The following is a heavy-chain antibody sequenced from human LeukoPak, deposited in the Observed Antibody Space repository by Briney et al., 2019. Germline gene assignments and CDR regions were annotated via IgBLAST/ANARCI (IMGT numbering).Heavy chain of an antibody. V-gene: IGHV1-18*01. D-gene: IGHD1-1*01. Sequence: GASVNLSCKASGYTFTSYGVSWVRQAPGQGLEWMGWISGSNGNTNYAQKLQGRGAVTTDTSTSTAYMELRSLRSDDTAVYYCARYPLSYSNNWHYYFDHWGQETLRSVSS. J-gene: IGHJ4*02. CDR3: ARYPLSYSNNWHYYFDH. CDR1: GYTFTSYG. CDR2: ISGSNGNT.